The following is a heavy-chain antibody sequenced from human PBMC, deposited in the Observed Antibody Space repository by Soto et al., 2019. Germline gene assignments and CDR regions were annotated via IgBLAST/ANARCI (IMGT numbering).Heavy chain of an antibody. V-gene: IGHV1-69*13. CDR1: GGTFSSYA. CDR3: ASLIVIVPAAIDRYYYYGMDV. CDR2: IIPIFGTA. Sequence: SVKVSCKASGGTFSSYAISWVRQAPGQGLEWMGGIIPIFGTANYAQKFQGRVTITADESTSTAYMELSSLRPEDTAVYYCASLIVIVPAAIDRYYYYGMDVWGQGTTVTVSS. D-gene: IGHD2-2*01. J-gene: IGHJ6*02.